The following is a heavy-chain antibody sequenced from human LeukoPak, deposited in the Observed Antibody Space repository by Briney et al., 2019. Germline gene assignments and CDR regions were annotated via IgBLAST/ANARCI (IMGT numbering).Heavy chain of an antibody. CDR3: ARAHTDGWYFDL. CDR1: GFTFSSYD. CDR2: IGTAGDT. V-gene: IGHV3-13*01. D-gene: IGHD5-24*01. J-gene: IGHJ2*01. Sequence: GGSLRLSCAASGFTFSSYDMPWVRQATGKGLEWVSAIGTAGDTYYPGSVKGRFTISRENAKNSLYLQMNSLRAGDTAVYYCARAHTDGWYFDLWGRGTLVTVSS.